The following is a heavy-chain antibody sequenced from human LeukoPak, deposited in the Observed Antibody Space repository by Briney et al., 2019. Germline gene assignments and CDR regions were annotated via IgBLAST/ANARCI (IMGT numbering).Heavy chain of an antibody. CDR3: ARVEMATITLDN. J-gene: IGHJ4*02. CDR1: GGSISSYY. D-gene: IGHD5-24*01. CDR2: IYYTGST. V-gene: IGHV4-59*08. Sequence: SETLSLTCTVSGGSISSYYWSWIRQPPGKGLVWIGYIYYTGSTNYNPSLKSRVTISVDTSKNQFSLKLTSVTAADTAVYYCARVEMATITLDNWGQGTLVTVSS.